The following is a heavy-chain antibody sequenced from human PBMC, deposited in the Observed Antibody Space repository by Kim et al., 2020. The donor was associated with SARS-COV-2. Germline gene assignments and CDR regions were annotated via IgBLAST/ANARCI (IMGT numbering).Heavy chain of an antibody. CDR3: AREGGSPYYYYMDV. D-gene: IGHD1-26*01. Sequence: GGSLRLSCAASGFTFSSYDMHWVRQATGKGLEWVSAIGTAGDTYYPGSVKGRFTISRENAKNSLYLQMNSLRAGDTAVYYCAREGGSPYYYYMDVWGKGTTVTVSS. CDR2: IGTAGDT. J-gene: IGHJ6*03. CDR1: GFTFSSYD. V-gene: IGHV3-13*01.